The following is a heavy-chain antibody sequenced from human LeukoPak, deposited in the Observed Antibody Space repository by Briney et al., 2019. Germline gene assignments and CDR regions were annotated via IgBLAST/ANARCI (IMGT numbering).Heavy chain of an antibody. Sequence: ASVKVSCKASGYTFTSYAMNWVRQAPGQGLEWMGWINTNTGSPTYAQGFTGRFVFSLDTSVSTAYLQISSLKAEDTAVYYCARPYCSGGSCYSDAFDIWGQGTMVTVSS. CDR2: INTNTGSP. V-gene: IGHV7-4-1*02. J-gene: IGHJ3*02. D-gene: IGHD2-15*01. CDR1: GYTFTSYA. CDR3: ARPYCSGGSCYSDAFDI.